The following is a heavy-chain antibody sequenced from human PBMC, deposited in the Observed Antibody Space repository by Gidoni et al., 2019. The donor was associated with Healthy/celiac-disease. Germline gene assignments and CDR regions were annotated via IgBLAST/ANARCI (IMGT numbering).Heavy chain of an antibody. D-gene: IGHD2-21*01. Sequence: EVQLVESGGGLVKPGGSLRLSCAASGFTFSTAWMSWVRQAPGKGLEWVGRIKSKTDGGTTDYAAPVKGRFTISRDDSKNTLYLQMNSLKTEDTAVYYCTTVFRGGDWGEDAFDIWGQGTMVTVSS. J-gene: IGHJ3*02. CDR2: IKSKTDGGTT. CDR1: GFTFSTAW. CDR3: TTVFRGGDWGEDAFDI. V-gene: IGHV3-15*01.